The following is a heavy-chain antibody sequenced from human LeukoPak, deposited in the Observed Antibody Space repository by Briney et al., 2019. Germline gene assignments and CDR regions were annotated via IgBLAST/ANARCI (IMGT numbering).Heavy chain of an antibody. CDR1: RGSISSGDYY. J-gene: IGHJ4*02. Sequence: SETLSLTCTVSRGSISSGDYYWSWIRQPPGKGLEWIGYIYYSGGTYYNPSLKSRVTISVDTSKNQFSLKLSSVTAADTAVYYCARAPYGDYDFGYFDYWGQGTLVTASS. V-gene: IGHV4-30-4*01. CDR2: IYYSGGT. CDR3: ARAPYGDYDFGYFDY. D-gene: IGHD4-17*01.